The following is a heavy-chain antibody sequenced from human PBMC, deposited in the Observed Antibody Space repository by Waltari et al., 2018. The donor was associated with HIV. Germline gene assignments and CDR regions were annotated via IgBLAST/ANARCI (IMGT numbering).Heavy chain of an antibody. CDR2: ISSSSSYI. J-gene: IGHJ4*02. CDR1: GFTFSSYS. D-gene: IGHD2-2*02. V-gene: IGHV3-21*01. CDR3: ARDRGDIVVVPAAIPVYYFDY. Sequence: EVQLVESGGGLVKPGGSLRLSCAASGFTFSSYSMNWVRQAPGKGLEWVSSISSSSSYIYYADSVKGRFTISRDNAKNSRYLQMNSLRAEDTAVYYCARDRGDIVVVPAAIPVYYFDYWGQGTLVTVSS.